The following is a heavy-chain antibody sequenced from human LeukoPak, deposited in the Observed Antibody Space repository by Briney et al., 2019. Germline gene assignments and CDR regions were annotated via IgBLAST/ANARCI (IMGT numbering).Heavy chain of an antibody. D-gene: IGHD1-1*01. V-gene: IGHV3-48*04. CDR1: TFTFSSYS. Sequence: GGSLRLSCTASTFTFSSYSMNWVRQAPGKGLEWLSHISGGSNKIYYAESVKGRFTISRDNAKNSLYLQMNTLRAEDTAVYYCASSRCTSDNCYGGIDNWGQGTLVTVSS. CDR2: ISGGSNKI. CDR3: ASSRCTSDNCYGGIDN. J-gene: IGHJ4*02.